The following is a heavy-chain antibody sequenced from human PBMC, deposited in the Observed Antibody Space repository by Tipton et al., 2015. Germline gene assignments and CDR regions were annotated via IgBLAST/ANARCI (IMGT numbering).Heavy chain of an antibody. Sequence: TLSLTCTVAGGSMSSYSWSWIRQSPGKGLEWIGYISDSGTTNYNPSLKSRVTISVDSSTNQFFLILSSVTAADTAVYYCARIRGRYVMDSWGQGSLVSASS. CDR3: ARIRGRYVMDS. D-gene: IGHD3-16*01. V-gene: IGHV4-59*12. CDR1: GGSMSSYS. J-gene: IGHJ4*02. CDR2: ISDSGTT.